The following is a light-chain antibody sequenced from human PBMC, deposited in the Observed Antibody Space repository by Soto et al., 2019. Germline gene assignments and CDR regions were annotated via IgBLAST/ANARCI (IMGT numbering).Light chain of an antibody. Sequence: ETVMTQSPATLSVSPGEGATLSCRASQSVGSNLAWYQQRPGQAPRLLIYGVSTRATGIPARFSGSGSGTEFTLTISGLQSEDFAVYYCQQYNNWPPHTFGQGTKLEIK. J-gene: IGKJ2*01. CDR3: QQYNNWPPHT. CDR1: QSVGSN. CDR2: GVS. V-gene: IGKV3-15*01.